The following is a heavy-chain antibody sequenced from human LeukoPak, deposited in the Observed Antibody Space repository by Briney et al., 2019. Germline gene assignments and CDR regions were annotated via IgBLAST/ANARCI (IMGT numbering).Heavy chain of an antibody. J-gene: IGHJ6*03. Sequence: PSETLSLTCTVSGGSISSYYWSWIRQPPGKGLEWIGYIYYSVSTNYNPSVNSRVTISLDTSKNQFSLNLSSVTAADTAVSYCARAGSCTSCYYYYYLAVWGKGPTVTVSS. CDR1: GGSISSYY. V-gene: IGHV4-59*01. CDR3: ARAGSCTSCYYYYYLAV. CDR2: IYYSVST. D-gene: IGHD2-2*01.